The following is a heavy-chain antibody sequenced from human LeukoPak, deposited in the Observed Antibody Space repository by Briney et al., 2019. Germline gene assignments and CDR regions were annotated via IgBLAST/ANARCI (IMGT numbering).Heavy chain of an antibody. CDR3: ARDRGGSYSIDY. CDR2: VNCGDGYT. D-gene: IGHD1-26*01. CDR1: GYTSTSSH. V-gene: IGHV1-46*01. Sequence: GASVKVSCKTSGYTSTSSHAHWVRQAPGQGLEWMGLVNCGDGYTNYAQKFQGRVSVTADTSTSTLYMDLTSLTTEDTAIYYCARDRGGSYSIDYWGQGTLVTVSS. J-gene: IGHJ4*02.